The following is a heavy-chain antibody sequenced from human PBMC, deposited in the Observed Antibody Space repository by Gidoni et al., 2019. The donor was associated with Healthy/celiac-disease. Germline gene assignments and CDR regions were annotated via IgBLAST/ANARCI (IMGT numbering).Heavy chain of an antibody. D-gene: IGHD3-16*01. Sequence: EVQLVESGGGVVRPGGSLRLSCAAPGFTFAAYGMSWVRQAPGKGLEGVSGIKWNGGSTGYADSVKGRFTISRDNAKNSLYLQMNSLRAEDTALYYCARDLGSWRSYYYGMDVWGQGTTVTVSS. CDR2: IKWNGGST. CDR3: ARDLGSWRSYYYGMDV. CDR1: GFTFAAYG. V-gene: IGHV3-20*04. J-gene: IGHJ6*02.